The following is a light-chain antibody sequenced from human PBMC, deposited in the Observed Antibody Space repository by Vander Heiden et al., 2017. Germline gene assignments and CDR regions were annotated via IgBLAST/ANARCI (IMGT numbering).Light chain of an antibody. V-gene: IGKV1-6*01. J-gene: IGKJ1*01. Sequence: AIQMTQSPSSLSASVGDRVTITCRASQGIRNDLGWYQQIPGKAPKLLIFSSTRLPGWVPSRFSGSGSGTDFTLTISSLQPEDFASYYCRQDYYYPWTFGQGTKVXIK. CDR1: QGIRND. CDR3: RQDYYYPWT. CDR2: SST.